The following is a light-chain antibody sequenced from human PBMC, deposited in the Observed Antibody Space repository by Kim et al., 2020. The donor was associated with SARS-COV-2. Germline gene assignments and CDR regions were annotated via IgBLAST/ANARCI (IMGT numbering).Light chain of an antibody. J-gene: IGKJ3*01. CDR1: QSVASD. CDR3: QQFNNWPPLS. Sequence: SPGDRATMSCRASQSVASDLAWYQQKPGQAPRLLIYGASTRASGVPARFSGSGSGTEFTLTISSLQSEDFAVYYCQQFNNWPPLSFGPGTKVEIK. V-gene: IGKV3-15*01. CDR2: GAS.